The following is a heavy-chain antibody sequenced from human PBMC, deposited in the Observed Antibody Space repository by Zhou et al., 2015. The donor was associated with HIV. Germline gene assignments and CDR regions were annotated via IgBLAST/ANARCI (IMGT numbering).Heavy chain of an antibody. Sequence: EVHLAESEGGLVQPGGSLRLSCAASGFTFSNYAMHWVRQAPGKGLVWISRINSDGSSTAYADSVKGRFTISRDNAKNTLYLEMNGLRDEDTAQYYCVRGRYFAWGTTPAFGDYWGPGTMVTVSS. CDR2: INSDGSST. D-gene: IGHD3-9*01. CDR1: GFTFSNYA. J-gene: IGHJ4*02. CDR3: VRGRYFAWGTTPAFGDY. V-gene: IGHV3-74*02.